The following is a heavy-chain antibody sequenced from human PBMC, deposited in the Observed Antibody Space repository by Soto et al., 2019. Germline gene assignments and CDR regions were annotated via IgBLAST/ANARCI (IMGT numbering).Heavy chain of an antibody. CDR2: IHGNDGTT. Sequence: ASVKVSCETSGYIFTSYSMHWVRQAPGQRPEWMGWIHGNDGTTKYSQTFQGRVTLTRDTSASTDYMELGSLRPEDTAVYYCARPMNYNDYLDSWGQGTLVTVS. J-gene: IGHJ4*02. D-gene: IGHD3-10*01. V-gene: IGHV1-3*01. CDR1: GYIFTSYS. CDR3: ARPMNYNDYLDS.